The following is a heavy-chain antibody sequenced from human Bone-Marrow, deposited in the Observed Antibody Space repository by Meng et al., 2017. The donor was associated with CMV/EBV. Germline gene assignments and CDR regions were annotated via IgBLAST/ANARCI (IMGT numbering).Heavy chain of an antibody. D-gene: IGHD3-22*01. Sequence: SVKVSCKASGFTFTSSAVQWVRQARGQRLEWIGWIVVGSGNTNYAQKFQERVTITRDMSTSTAYMELSSLRSDDTAVYYCARETRGITMIVVVTLGNYGMDVWGQGTTVTVSS. CDR2: IVVGSGNT. V-gene: IGHV1-58*01. CDR3: ARETRGITMIVVVTLGNYGMDV. CDR1: GFTFTSSA. J-gene: IGHJ6*02.